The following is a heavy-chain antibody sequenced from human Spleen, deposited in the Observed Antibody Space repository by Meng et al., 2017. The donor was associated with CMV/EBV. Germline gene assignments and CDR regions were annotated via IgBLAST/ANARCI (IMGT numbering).Heavy chain of an antibody. J-gene: IGHJ4*02. Sequence: GGSLRLSCAASGFTFSSYAMSWVRQAPGKGLEWVSAISGSGGSTYYADSVKGRFTISRDNSKNTLYLQMNSLRAEDTAVYYCAKDLWYYYDSSGYLGDYFDYWGQGTLVTVSS. CDR3: AKDLWYYYDSSGYLGDYFDY. CDR2: ISGSGGST. V-gene: IGHV3-23*01. CDR1: GFTFSSYA. D-gene: IGHD3-22*01.